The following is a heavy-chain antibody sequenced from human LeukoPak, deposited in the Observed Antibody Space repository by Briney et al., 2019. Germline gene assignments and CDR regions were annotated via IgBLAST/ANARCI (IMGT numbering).Heavy chain of an antibody. Sequence: ASVKVSCKASGYTFTGYYMHWVRQAPGQGLEWMGWINPNSGGTNYAQKFQGRVTMTRDTSISTAYMELSRLRSDDTAVYYCARDGDSRRWEPFDYWGQGTLVTVPS. CDR3: ARDGDSRRWEPFDY. CDR1: GYTFTGYY. V-gene: IGHV1-2*02. J-gene: IGHJ4*02. D-gene: IGHD1-26*01. CDR2: INPNSGGT.